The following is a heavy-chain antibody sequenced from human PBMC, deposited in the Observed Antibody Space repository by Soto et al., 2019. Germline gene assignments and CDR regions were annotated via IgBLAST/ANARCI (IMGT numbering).Heavy chain of an antibody. CDR2: MEPSTGRT. D-gene: IGHD6-19*01. Sequence: ASVKVSCKASGYSFTSLDINWVRQTAGQGLEWMGWMEPSTGRTGYAQKFQGRVTMTRDTSINTAYMELTTLTSDDTAFYYCARGVSARVDYWGQGTLVTVS. CDR1: GYSFTSLD. J-gene: IGHJ4*02. CDR3: ARGVSARVDY. V-gene: IGHV1-8*01.